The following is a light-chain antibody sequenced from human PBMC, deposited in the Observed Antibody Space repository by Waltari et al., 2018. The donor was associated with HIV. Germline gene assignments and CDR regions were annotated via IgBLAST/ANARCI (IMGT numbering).Light chain of an antibody. V-gene: IGLV2-11*01. J-gene: IGLJ2*01. CDR3: CSYAGSYTWL. CDR1: NSDVGGYNY. Sequence: QSALTQPRSVSGSPGQSVTISCIGTNSDVGGYNYVSWYWQHPGEAPKLIIYDVTKRPSGVPDRFSGAKSVNTASLTVSGLQADDEAEYYCCSYAGSYTWLFGGGTKLTVL. CDR2: DVT.